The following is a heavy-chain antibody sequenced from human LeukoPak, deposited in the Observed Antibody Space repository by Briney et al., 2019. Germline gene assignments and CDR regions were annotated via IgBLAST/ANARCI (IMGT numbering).Heavy chain of an antibody. CDR2: IYTDGST. CDR1: GFTVSTRY. J-gene: IGHJ4*02. V-gene: IGHV3-66*01. CDR3: AAYYYGSFPPTNFDY. Sequence: TGGSLRLSCAASGFTVSTRYISWVRQAPGKGPEWVSFIYTDGSTFYADSVKGRFTISRDNSKNTVYLQMNSLRAEDTAVYYCAAYYYGSFPPTNFDYWGQGTLVTVSS. D-gene: IGHD3-10*01.